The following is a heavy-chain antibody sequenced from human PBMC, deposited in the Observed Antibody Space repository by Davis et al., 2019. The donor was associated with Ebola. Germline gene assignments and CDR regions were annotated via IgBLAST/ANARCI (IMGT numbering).Heavy chain of an antibody. D-gene: IGHD1-1*01. CDR3: TRQVPGTGTTDR. V-gene: IGHV1-46*03. CDR2: INPNDGRT. Sequence: ASVKVSCKASGYTFTNYYMHWVRQAPGQGLEWMGMINPNDGRTIYAQKFQGRVTVTRDTSTTTVYMDLSSLRSEDTALYFCTRQVPGTGTTDRWGQGTLVTVSS. J-gene: IGHJ4*02. CDR1: GYTFTNYY.